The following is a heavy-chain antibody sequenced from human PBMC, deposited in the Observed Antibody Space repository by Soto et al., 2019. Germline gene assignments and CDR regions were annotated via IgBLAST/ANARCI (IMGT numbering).Heavy chain of an antibody. V-gene: IGHV3-30*18. CDR1: GFTFNNYG. Sequence: QVQLVESGGGVVQPGRSLRLSCAASGFTFNNYGMHWVRQAPGKGLEWVAHILYDGGKNYYADYVKGRFTISRDNSKNTLYLQMNSLTPEDTAVYFCAKSRDAYNFYFYYGMDVWGQGTAVTVSS. D-gene: IGHD2-2*01. CDR3: AKSRDAYNFYFYYGMDV. J-gene: IGHJ6*02. CDR2: ILYDGGKN.